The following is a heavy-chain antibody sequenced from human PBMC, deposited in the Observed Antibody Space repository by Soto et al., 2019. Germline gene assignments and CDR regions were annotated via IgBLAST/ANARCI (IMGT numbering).Heavy chain of an antibody. CDR3: ARANTIRPYYFNMDV. Sequence: QVQLVQSGPEVRKPGASLKVSCKASGYSFTAYYIHWVRQGPGRGLEWVGWINPNSGGTYYAQKLQAWSTMTRDTSISTAYLELSGLTSNDTAVYYCARANTIRPYYFNMDVWGQGTTVTVSS. D-gene: IGHD3-22*01. CDR1: GYSFTAYY. V-gene: IGHV1-2*04. CDR2: INPNSGGT. J-gene: IGHJ6*02.